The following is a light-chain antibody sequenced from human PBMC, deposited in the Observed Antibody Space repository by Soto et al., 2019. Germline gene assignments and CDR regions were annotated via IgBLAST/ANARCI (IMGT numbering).Light chain of an antibody. V-gene: IGKV1-39*01. CDR2: AAF. CDR3: QQSYSSLSWT. J-gene: IGKJ1*01. Sequence: DIQMTQSPSSLSASVGDRVTITCRASQSISSYLNWYQQKPGKAPKLLIYAAFSLQSGVPSRFSGSGSGTNFTLTISSLQPEDFATYYCQQSYSSLSWTFGQGTTLEIK. CDR1: QSISSY.